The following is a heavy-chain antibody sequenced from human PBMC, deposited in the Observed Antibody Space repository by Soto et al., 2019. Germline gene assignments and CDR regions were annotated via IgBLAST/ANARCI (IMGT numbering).Heavy chain of an antibody. J-gene: IGHJ5*02. Sequence: QVQLVQSGAEVKEPGASVRVSCKASGYTFINFDISWVRQAAGQGLGWLGWMNPGSGKTGYASKFQGRVAMTRDASTGTSHLELSSLTSDDTAVYYCAGMASAGTLNWFDPWGQGTLVTVSS. CDR1: GYTFINFD. D-gene: IGHD6-13*01. V-gene: IGHV1-8*02. CDR3: AGMASAGTLNWFDP. CDR2: MNPGSGKT.